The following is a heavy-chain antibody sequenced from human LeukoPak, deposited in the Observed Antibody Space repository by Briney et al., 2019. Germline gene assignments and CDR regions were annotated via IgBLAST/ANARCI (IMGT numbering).Heavy chain of an antibody. CDR2: IIPIFGTA. D-gene: IGHD4-17*01. CDR3: ARLSGGPGTTHYFDY. V-gene: IGHV1-69*13. CDR1: GGTFSSYA. Sequence: VKVSCKASGGTFSSYAISWVRQAPGQGLEWTGGIIPIFGTANYAQKFQGRVTITADESTSTAYMELSSLRSEDTAVYYCARLSGGPGTTHYFDYWGQGTLVTVSS. J-gene: IGHJ4*02.